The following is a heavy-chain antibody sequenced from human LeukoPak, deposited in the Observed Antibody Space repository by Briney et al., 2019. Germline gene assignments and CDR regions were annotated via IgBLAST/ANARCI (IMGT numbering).Heavy chain of an antibody. CDR2: IKQDGSEK. CDR1: GFTFSSYW. CDR3: ARGSSSWYLDY. J-gene: IGHJ4*02. D-gene: IGHD6-13*01. V-gene: IGHV3-7*04. Sequence: GGSLRLSCAASGFTFSSYWMSWVRQAPGKGLEWVANIKQDGSEKYYVDSVKGRFTISRDNAKNTLYLQMNSLRAEDTAVYYCARGSSSWYLDYWGQGTLVTVSS.